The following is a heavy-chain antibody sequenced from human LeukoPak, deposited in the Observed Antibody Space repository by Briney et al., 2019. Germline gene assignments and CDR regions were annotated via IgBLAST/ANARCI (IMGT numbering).Heavy chain of an antibody. CDR2: TKSKTDGGTI. CDR1: GFTFSNAW. CDR3: TAVGISY. D-gene: IGHD2-21*01. V-gene: IGHV3-15*07. J-gene: IGHJ4*02. Sequence: PGGSLRLSCAASGFTFSNAWMNWVRQAPGKGLEWVGRTKSKTDGGTIDYAAPVKGRFTISRDDSKNTLYLQMNSLKTEDTAVYYCTAVGISYWGQGILVTVSS.